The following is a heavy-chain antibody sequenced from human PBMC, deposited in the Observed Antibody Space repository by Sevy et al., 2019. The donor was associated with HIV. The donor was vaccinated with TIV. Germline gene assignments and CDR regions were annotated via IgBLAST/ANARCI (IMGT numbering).Heavy chain of an antibody. CDR3: AKGGGPESVFLEWSPSEAESRYFDL. CDR2: IRYDGSEK. CDR1: GFIFSGYA. Sequence: GGSLRLSCTASGFIFSGYAMHWVRQAPGKGLEWVAFIRYDGSEKYSADSVKGRFTISRDNQQNALYRQMKNLRPDDTAVYYCAKGGGPESVFLEWSPSEAESRYFDLWGRGTLVTVSS. V-gene: IGHV3-30*02. D-gene: IGHD3-3*01. J-gene: IGHJ2*01.